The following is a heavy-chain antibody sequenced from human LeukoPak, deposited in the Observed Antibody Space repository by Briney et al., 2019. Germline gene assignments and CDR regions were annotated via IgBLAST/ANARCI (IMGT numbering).Heavy chain of an antibody. D-gene: IGHD4-23*01. CDR3: ARVGVDYSGNVLKYFFDY. J-gene: IGHJ4*02. CDR1: GFTFSYYA. CDR2: ISGSGGNT. V-gene: IGHV3-23*01. Sequence: GGSLRLSCAASGFTFSYYAMSWVRQAPGKGLEWVSTISGSGGNTYYADSVKGRFTISRDNSKNTLYLQMNSLRAEDTAVYYCARVGVDYSGNVLKYFFDYWGQGTLVTVSS.